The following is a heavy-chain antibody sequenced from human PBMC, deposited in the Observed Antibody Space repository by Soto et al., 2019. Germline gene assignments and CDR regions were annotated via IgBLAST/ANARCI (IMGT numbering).Heavy chain of an antibody. Sequence: HPGGSLRLSCAASGFTLGPHYMSWVRQAPGKGLEWDSVIYSGGSTYYADSVKGRFTISRDNSKNTLYLQMNSLRAEDTAVYYCARGVSRLGPAFDIWGQGTMVTVSS. V-gene: IGHV3-53*01. CDR1: GFTLGPHY. CDR3: ARGVSRLGPAFDI. J-gene: IGHJ3*02. CDR2: IYSGGST. D-gene: IGHD4-4*01.